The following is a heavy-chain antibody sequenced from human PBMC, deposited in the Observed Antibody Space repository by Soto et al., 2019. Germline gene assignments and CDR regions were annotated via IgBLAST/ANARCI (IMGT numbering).Heavy chain of an antibody. Sequence: QVQLVQSGDEVRKPGSSVKVSCKASGYIFVNYGIAWVRQAPGQGLEWMGWISPYSGNTNYASKVQGRLTMTTDTTTSTAYMDLGSLKFGDTGVYYWAMVDNYVTPTPQDVWGQGTTVTVSS. CDR2: ISPYSGNT. D-gene: IGHD3-16*01. CDR3: AMVDNYVTPTPQDV. CDR1: GYIFVNYG. J-gene: IGHJ6*02. V-gene: IGHV1-18*01.